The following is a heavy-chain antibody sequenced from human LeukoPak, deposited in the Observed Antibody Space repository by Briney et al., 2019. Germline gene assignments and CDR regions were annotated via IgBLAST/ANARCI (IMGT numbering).Heavy chain of an antibody. CDR2: IYYSGST. D-gene: IGHD2-15*01. CDR3: AREYRGYCSGSSCYGWFDP. CDR1: GDSISGGNYY. J-gene: IGHJ5*02. Sequence: SQTLSLTCTVSGDSISGGNYYWSWIRQHPGKGLEWIGYIYYSGSTYYNPSLKSRVTVSMDTSKNQFSLKLNSVSAADTAVYYCAREYRGYCSGSSCYGWFDPWGQGTLVTVSS. V-gene: IGHV4-31*03.